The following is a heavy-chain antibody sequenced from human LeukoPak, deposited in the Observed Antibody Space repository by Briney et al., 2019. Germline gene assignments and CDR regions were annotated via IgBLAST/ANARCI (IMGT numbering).Heavy chain of an antibody. Sequence: GGSLRLSCAASGFTFSSNYMSWVRQAPGKGLEWGSVIYSGGSTYYADSVKGRFTISRDNSKNTLYLQMNSLRAEDTAVYYCARLSCSGGSCYFPWYFDLWGRGSLVTVSS. D-gene: IGHD2-15*01. CDR3: ARLSCSGGSCYFPWYFDL. V-gene: IGHV3-53*01. CDR2: IYSGGST. J-gene: IGHJ2*01. CDR1: GFTFSSNY.